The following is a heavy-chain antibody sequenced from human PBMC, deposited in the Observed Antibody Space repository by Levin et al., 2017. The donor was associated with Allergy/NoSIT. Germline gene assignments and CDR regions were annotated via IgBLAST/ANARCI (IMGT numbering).Heavy chain of an antibody. CDR1: GGSISSYY. D-gene: IGHD4-17*01. V-gene: IGHV4-59*01. J-gene: IGHJ6*03. Sequence: SETLSLTCTVSGGSISSYYWSWIRQPPGKGLEWIGYIYYSGSTNYNPSLKSRVTISVDTSKNQFSLKLSSVTAADTAVYYCARSPIDYGDHYYYYYYMDVWGKGTTVTVSS. CDR3: ARSPIDYGDHYYYYYYMDV. CDR2: IYYSGST.